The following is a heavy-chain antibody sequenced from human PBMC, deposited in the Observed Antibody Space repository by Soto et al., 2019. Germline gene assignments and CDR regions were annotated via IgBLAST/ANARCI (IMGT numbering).Heavy chain of an antibody. CDR2: ISNSGGRT. CDR1: GFTFSSYA. V-gene: IGHV3-23*01. D-gene: IGHD2-15*01. J-gene: IGHJ4*01. CDR3: AKGSCSGGTGYKLDY. Sequence: GGSLRLSCAASGFTFSSYAMSWVRQAPGKGLEWVSAISNSGGRTYYADSVKGRFTISRDNSKNTQYLQMNSLRAEDTAVYYCAKGSCSGGTGYKLDYWGQGTLVTVSS.